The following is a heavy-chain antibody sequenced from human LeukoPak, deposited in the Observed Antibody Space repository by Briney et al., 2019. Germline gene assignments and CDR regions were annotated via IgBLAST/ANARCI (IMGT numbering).Heavy chain of an antibody. CDR2: ISWNSGSI. CDR3: ARSGDLDY. Sequence: GRSLRLSCAASGFTFDDYAMHWVRQAPGKVLEWVSGISWNSGSIGYADSVKGRFTISRDNAKNSLYLQMNSLRAEDTALYYCARSGDLDYWGQGTLVTVSS. V-gene: IGHV3-9*01. J-gene: IGHJ4*02. D-gene: IGHD3-10*01. CDR1: GFTFDDYA.